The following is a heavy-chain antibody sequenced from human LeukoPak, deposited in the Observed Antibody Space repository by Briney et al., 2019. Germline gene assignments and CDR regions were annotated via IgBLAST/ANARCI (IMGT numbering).Heavy chain of an antibody. J-gene: IGHJ3*02. Sequence: SETLSLTCIVSGGSISTYYWSWIRQPAGKGLEWIGRIYTDGSTNYNPSLKSRVTMSVDTSKSQFSLKLTSVTAADTAVYYCAREGGSPVAVAGYGAFDIWGQGTMVTVSS. CDR2: IYTDGST. V-gene: IGHV4-4*07. CDR1: GGSISTYY. D-gene: IGHD6-19*01. CDR3: AREGGSPVAVAGYGAFDI.